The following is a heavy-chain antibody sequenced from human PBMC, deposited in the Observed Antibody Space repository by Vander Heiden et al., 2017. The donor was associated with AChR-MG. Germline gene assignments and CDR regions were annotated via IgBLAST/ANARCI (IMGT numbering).Heavy chain of an antibody. J-gene: IGHJ6*03. CDR3: ARGDVKGYYYYYYMDV. CDR2: ISYDGSNK. V-gene: IGHV3-30-3*01. CDR1: GFTFSSYA. Sequence: QVQLVESGGGVVQPGRSLRLSCAASGFTFSSYAMHWVRQAPGKGLEWVAVISYDGSNKYYADSVKGRFTISRDNSKNTLYLQMNSLRAEDTAVYYCARGDVKGYYYYYYMDVWGKGTTVTVSS.